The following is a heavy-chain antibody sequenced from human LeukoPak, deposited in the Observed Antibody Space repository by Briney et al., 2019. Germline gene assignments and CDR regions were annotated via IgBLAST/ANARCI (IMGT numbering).Heavy chain of an antibody. CDR3: ARDITMVRGVINAFDI. Sequence: ASVKVSCKASGYTFTSCGISWVRQAPGQGLEWMGWISAYNGNTNYAQKLQGRVTMTTDTSTGTAYMELRSLRSDDTAVYYCARDITMVRGVINAFDIWGQGTMVTVSS. J-gene: IGHJ3*02. D-gene: IGHD3-10*01. CDR2: ISAYNGNT. V-gene: IGHV1-18*01. CDR1: GYTFTSCG.